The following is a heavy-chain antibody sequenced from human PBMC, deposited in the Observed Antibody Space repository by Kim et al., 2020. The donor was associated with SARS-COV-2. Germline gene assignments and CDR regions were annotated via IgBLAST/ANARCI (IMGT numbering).Heavy chain of an antibody. V-gene: IGHV4-39*01. CDR3: ARHFSDVTMIVVVPRGAFDY. CDR2: IYYSGST. CDR1: GGSISSSSYY. Sequence: SETLSLTCTVSGGSISSSSYYWGWIRQPPGKGLEWIGSIYYSGSTYYNPSLKSRVTISVDTSKNQFSLKLSSVTAADTAVYYCARHFSDVTMIVVVPRGAFDYWGQGTLVTVSS. J-gene: IGHJ4*02. D-gene: IGHD3-22*01.